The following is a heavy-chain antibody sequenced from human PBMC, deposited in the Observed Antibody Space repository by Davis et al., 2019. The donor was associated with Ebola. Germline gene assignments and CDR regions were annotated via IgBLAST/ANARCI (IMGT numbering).Heavy chain of an antibody. V-gene: IGHV3-48*04. J-gene: IGHJ6*04. Sequence: GESLKISCAASGFTFSSYSMNWVRQAPGKGLEWVSYISSSSSTIYYADSVKGRFTISRDNAKNSLYLQMNSLRVEDTAVYYCTRDDYDFWGGYSAVYYYGMDVWGIGTTVSVSS. CDR3: TRDDYDFWGGYSAVYYYGMDV. D-gene: IGHD3-3*01. CDR1: GFTFSSYS. CDR2: ISSSSSTI.